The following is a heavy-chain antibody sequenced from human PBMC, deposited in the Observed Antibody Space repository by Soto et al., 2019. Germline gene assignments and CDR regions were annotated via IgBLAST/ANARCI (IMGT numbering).Heavy chain of an antibody. CDR3: ARAGGDYVLRQYYFDY. D-gene: IGHD4-17*01. V-gene: IGHV3-33*01. Sequence: GGSLRLSCAASGFTLSSYGMHWVRQALGRGLEWVAVIWYDGSNKYYADSVKGRFTISRDNSKNTLYLQMNSLRAEDTAVYYCARAGGDYVLRQYYFDYWGQGTLVTVSS. CDR1: GFTLSSYG. CDR2: IWYDGSNK. J-gene: IGHJ4*02.